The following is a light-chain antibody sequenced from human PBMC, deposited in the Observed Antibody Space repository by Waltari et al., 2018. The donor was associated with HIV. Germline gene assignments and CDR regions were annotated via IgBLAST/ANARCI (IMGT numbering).Light chain of an antibody. CDR3: QQTYTDMWT. Sequence: IQLTKSLSSLSASVGDSVTITFRASQSISTYLNWYQQKPGKAPKLLIYAASYLQSVVPSRFTGSASGTDFTLAITVLQPEDFATYHCQQTYTDMWTFGQGTKVEIK. CDR2: AAS. CDR1: QSISTY. J-gene: IGKJ1*01. V-gene: IGKV1-39*01.